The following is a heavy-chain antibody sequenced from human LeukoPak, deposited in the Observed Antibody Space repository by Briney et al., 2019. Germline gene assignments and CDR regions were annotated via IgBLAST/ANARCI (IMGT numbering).Heavy chain of an antibody. CDR2: IYYSGST. D-gene: IGHD1-26*01. CDR1: GGSISSYY. CDR3: ARDGSMGGWFDP. Sequence: SETLSLTCNVSGGSISSYYWSWIRQPPGKGLEWIGYIYYSGSTNYNPSLKSRVTISVDTSKNQFSLKLSSVTAADTAVYYCARDGSMGGWFDPWGQGTLVTVSS. V-gene: IGHV4-59*01. J-gene: IGHJ5*02.